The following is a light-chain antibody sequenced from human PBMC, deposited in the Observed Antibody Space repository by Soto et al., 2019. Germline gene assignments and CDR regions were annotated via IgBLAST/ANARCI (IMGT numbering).Light chain of an antibody. CDR3: QQSYSSPPT. J-gene: IGKJ1*01. CDR2: KAS. V-gene: IGKV1-5*03. CDR1: QTISSW. Sequence: DIQMTQSPSTLSGSVGDRVTITCRASQTISSWLAWYQQKPGKAPKLLIYKASTLKSGVPSRFSGSGSETDFTDFTLTISSLQPEDFATYYCQQSYSSPPTFGQGTKVDIK.